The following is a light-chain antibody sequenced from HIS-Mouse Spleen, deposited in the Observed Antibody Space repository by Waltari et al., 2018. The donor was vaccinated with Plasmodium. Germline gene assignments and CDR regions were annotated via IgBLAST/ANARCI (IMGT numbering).Light chain of an antibody. V-gene: IGKV3-20*01. J-gene: IGKJ4*01. Sequence: EIVLTQSPGTLSLSPGERAPLSCRASQSVSSSYLAWYQQKPGQAPRLLISGASSRATGIPDRFSGSGSGTDFTLTISRLEPEDFAVYYCQLYGSSPQITFGGGTKVEIK. CDR2: GAS. CDR3: QLYGSSPQIT. CDR1: QSVSSSY.